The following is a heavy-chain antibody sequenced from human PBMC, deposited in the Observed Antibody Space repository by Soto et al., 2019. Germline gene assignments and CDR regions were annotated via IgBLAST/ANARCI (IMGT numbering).Heavy chain of an antibody. V-gene: IGHV1-3*01. CDR1: GFTFTSYG. J-gene: IGHJ4*02. D-gene: IGHD4-17*01. Sequence: QVQLVQSGAEVKKPGASVKVSCKTSGFTFTSYGVHWVRQAPGQRLEWMGWINAGNGDTKYSQQFQGRVTISSDTSASVVYMELSGLRSEDTALYYCARYTVERLFGYWGQGTLVTVSS. CDR2: INAGNGDT. CDR3: ARYTVERLFGY.